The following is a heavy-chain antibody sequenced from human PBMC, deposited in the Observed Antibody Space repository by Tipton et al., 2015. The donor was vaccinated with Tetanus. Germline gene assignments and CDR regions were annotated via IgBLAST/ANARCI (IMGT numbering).Heavy chain of an antibody. CDR1: GGSVSSGSYY. CDR2: LYYSGST. CDR3: ARGGFGEFPDY. J-gene: IGHJ4*02. Sequence: LRLSCTVSGGSVSSGSYYWSWIRQPPGKGLEWIGYLYYSGSTNYNPSLKSRVTISVDTSKNQFSLKLSSVTAADTAVYYCARGGFGEFPDYWGQGTLVTVSS. V-gene: IGHV4-61*01. D-gene: IGHD3-10*01.